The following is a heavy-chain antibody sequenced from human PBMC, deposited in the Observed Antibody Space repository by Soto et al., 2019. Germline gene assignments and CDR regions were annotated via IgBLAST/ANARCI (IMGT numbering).Heavy chain of an antibody. V-gene: IGHV1-69*06. CDR1: GGTFSSYA. CDR3: ARVGGENSGSYPFDY. D-gene: IGHD1-26*01. J-gene: IGHJ4*02. Sequence: QVQLVQSGAEVKKPGSSVKVSCKASGGTFSSYAISWVRQAPGQGLEWMGGIIPIFGTANYAQKFQGRVTITADKSTSTDYMELSSLRSEDTAVYYGARVGGENSGSYPFDYWGQGTLVTVSS. CDR2: IIPIFGTA.